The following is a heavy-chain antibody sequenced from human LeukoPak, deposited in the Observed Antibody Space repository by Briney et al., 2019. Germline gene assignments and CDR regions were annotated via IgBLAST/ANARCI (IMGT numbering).Heavy chain of an antibody. CDR1: GYTFPNYD. CDR2: IRADNGNT. Sequence: GASVKVSCKTSGYTFPNYDITWVRQAPGQGLEWMGWIRADNGNTEYSRKFQGRVTMTIDTSTSTAYMDLRSLRSDNAAVYYCARELYYDFWSGPEDYWGQGTLVTVSS. CDR3: ARELYYDFWSGPEDY. J-gene: IGHJ4*02. D-gene: IGHD3-3*01. V-gene: IGHV1-18*01.